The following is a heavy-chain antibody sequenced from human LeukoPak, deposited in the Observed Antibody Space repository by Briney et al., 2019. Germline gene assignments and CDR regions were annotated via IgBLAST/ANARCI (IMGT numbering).Heavy chain of an antibody. V-gene: IGHV1-8*01. J-gene: IGHJ5*02. D-gene: IGHD2-2*01. CDR2: MNPNSGNT. CDR1: VYTFTIYD. CDR3: ARGPVPAARVSYNWFDP. Sequence: ASVKVSRMHSVYTFTIYDINCVRQATGQGLEWMGWMNPNSGNTGYAQKFQGRVTMTRNTSISTAYMELSSLRSEDTAVYYCARGPVPAARVSYNWFDPWGQGTLVTVSS.